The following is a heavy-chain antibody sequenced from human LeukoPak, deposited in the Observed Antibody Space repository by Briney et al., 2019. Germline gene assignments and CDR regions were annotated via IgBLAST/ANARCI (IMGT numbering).Heavy chain of an antibody. Sequence: SETLSLTCTVSGGSISSYYWNWIRQPAGKGLEWIGRIYTSGSTSYNPSLESRVTMSVDTSKNHFSLKLSSVTAADTAVYYCARGSIAAGPLDYWGQGTLVTVSS. V-gene: IGHV4-4*07. CDR2: IYTSGST. J-gene: IGHJ4*02. CDR1: GGSISSYY. D-gene: IGHD6-13*01. CDR3: ARGSIAAGPLDY.